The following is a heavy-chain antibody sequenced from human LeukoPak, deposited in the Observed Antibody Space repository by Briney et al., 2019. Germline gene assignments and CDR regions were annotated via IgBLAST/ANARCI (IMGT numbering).Heavy chain of an antibody. CDR1: GDSVSSNSAA. CDR3: AREGYSYGDDAFDI. D-gene: IGHD5-18*01. V-gene: IGHV6-1*01. CDR2: TYYRSKWNN. J-gene: IGHJ3*02. Sequence: SQTLSLTCAISGDSVSSNSAAWNWIRQSPSRGLEWLGRTYYRSKWNNDYAISVKSRITINPDTSKNQFSLKLSSVTAADTAVYYCAREGYSYGDDAFDIWGQGTMVTVSS.